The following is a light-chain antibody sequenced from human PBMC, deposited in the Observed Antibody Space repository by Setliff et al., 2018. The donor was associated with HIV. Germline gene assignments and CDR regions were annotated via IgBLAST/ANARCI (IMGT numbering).Light chain of an antibody. CDR1: SSDVGSYNR. Sequence: QSVLTQPPSVSGSPGQSVTISCTGTSSDVGSYNRVSWYQQPPGTAPKLMIYEVSNRPSGVPDRFSGSKSGNTASLTISGLQAEDEADYYCSSYTSSSTSFGTGTRSPS. J-gene: IGLJ1*01. V-gene: IGLV2-18*02. CDR2: EVS. CDR3: SSYTSSSTS.